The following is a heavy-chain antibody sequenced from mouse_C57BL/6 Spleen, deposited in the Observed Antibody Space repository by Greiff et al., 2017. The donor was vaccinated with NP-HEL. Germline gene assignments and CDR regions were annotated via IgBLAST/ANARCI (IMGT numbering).Heavy chain of an antibody. CDR3: ARLDYGSPYAMDY. D-gene: IGHD1-1*01. Sequence: VQLQQSGPELVKPGASVKISCKASGYTFTDYYMNWVKQSHGKSLEWIGDINPNNGGTSYNQKFKGKATLTVDKSSSTAYMELRSLTSEDSAVYYCARLDYGSPYAMDYWGQGTSVTVSS. CDR1: GYTFTDYY. J-gene: IGHJ4*01. V-gene: IGHV1-26*01. CDR2: INPNNGGT.